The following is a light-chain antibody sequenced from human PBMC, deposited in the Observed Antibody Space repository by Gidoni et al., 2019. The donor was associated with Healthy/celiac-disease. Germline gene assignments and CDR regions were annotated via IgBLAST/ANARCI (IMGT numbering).Light chain of an antibody. CDR3: QQSYSTPLT. V-gene: IGKV1-39*01. Sequence: DIHLTQSPSSLSASVGDRVTITCRASRSSSSYLNWYQQKPGKAPKLLIYAASSLQSGVPSRCSGSGSGTDFTLTISSLQPEDFATYYCQQSYSTPLTFGGGTKVEIK. CDR1: RSSSSY. J-gene: IGKJ4*01. CDR2: AAS.